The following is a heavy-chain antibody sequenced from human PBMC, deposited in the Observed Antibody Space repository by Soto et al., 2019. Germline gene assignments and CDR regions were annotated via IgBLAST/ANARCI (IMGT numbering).Heavy chain of an antibody. Sequence: GESSQTLSLTCTVSCASISSFYWSWFRQPAGKGLEWIGRIHTTGTTNYNPSLRGRVTMSVDTSKNQFSLNLSSVTAADTAVYYCARRFSDTNCYLWLDPWGQGTLVTSPQ. V-gene: IGHV4-4*07. D-gene: IGHD2-2*01. J-gene: IGHJ5*02. CDR2: IHTTGTT. CDR1: CASISSFY. CDR3: ARRFSDTNCYLWLDP.